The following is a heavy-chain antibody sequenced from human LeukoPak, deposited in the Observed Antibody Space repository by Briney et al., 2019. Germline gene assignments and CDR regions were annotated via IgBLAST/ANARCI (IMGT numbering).Heavy chain of an antibody. D-gene: IGHD2-2*01. CDR2: INPSGGST. V-gene: IGHV1-46*01. J-gene: IGHJ5*02. CDR3: ARERGIVVVPAAFDP. Sequence: ASVKVSCKASGYTFTSYYMHWVRQAPGQGLEWMGIINPSGGSTNYAQKFQGRVTMTRDTSIGTAYMELSRLRSDDTAVYYCARERGIVVVPAAFDPWGQGTLVTVSS. CDR1: GYTFTSYY.